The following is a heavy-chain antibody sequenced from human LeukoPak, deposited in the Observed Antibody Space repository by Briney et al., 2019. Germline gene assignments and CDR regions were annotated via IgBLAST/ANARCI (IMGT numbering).Heavy chain of an antibody. CDR3: AKDGYYSSANHFARLHFDL. CDR1: GFTFRTHA. V-gene: IGHV3-23*01. CDR2: ISGDVQTT. Sequence: GGSLRLSCEPSGFTFRTHAMNWIRQTPGEGLEWLSVISGDVQTTTYASSVKGRFTISRDNSKNTLYLEMNSLRVEDTAIYYCAKDGYYSSANHFARLHFDLWGRGTRVTVSS. D-gene: IGHD3-3*01. J-gene: IGHJ2*01.